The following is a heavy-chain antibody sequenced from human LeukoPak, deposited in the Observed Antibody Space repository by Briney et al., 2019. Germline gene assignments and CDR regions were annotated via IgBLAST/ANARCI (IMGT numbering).Heavy chain of an antibody. D-gene: IGHD3-10*01. CDR2: INHSGNI. V-gene: IGHV4-34*01. CDR3: ARRMGRRFGERYYYYHYMDV. J-gene: IGHJ6*03. CDR1: GGSFSGYY. Sequence: AETLSLTCAVFGGSFSGYYWSWIRQPPAKGLEWIGEINHSGNINYNSSLKSRVTISVDTSKDQFSLKLSSVTAADTAVYYCARRMGRRFGERYYYYHYMDVWGKGTTVTISS.